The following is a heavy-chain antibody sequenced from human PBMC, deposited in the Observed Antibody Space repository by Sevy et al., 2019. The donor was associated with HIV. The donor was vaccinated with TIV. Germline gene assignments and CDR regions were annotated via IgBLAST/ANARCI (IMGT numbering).Heavy chain of an antibody. D-gene: IGHD2-8*01. J-gene: IGHJ4*02. Sequence: GGSLRLSCAASGFNLNSYWMSWVRQAPGKGLEWVAVIGYDGSNKYYADSVKGRFTISRDNSKNTLFLQMDSLRAEDTAVYYCARDPRMYGDYLLAYFDYWGQGTLVTVSS. V-gene: IGHV3-33*08. CDR1: GFNLNSYW. CDR2: IGYDGSNK. CDR3: ARDPRMYGDYLLAYFDY.